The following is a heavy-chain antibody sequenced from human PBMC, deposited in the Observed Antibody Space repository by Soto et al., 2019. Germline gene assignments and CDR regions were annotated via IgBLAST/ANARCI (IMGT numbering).Heavy chain of an antibody. D-gene: IGHD1-1*01. J-gene: IGHJ2*01. CDR3: ARQDRTTGYNYEYW. V-gene: IGHV4-39*01. Sequence: SETLSLTCSFSVVSISSSNYYCAWIRQPPGKGLEWIGSIYYIGNTYYNPSLKSRVTMSVDTSKNQFSLKVTSVTAADTAIYYCARQDRTTGYNYEYW. CDR2: IYYIGNT. CDR1: VVSISSSNYY.